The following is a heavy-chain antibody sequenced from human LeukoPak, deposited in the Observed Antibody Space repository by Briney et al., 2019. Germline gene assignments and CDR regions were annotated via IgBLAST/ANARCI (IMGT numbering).Heavy chain of an antibody. CDR3: ARRPNYYDSSGYYGDDAFDI. Sequence: TGGSLRLSCLTSGFTLSTNAMSWVRQAPGKGLEWISGISGSGASTYYADSVKGRFTISRDNSKNTLYLQMNSLRAEDTAVYYCARRPNYYDSSGYYGDDAFDIWGQGTMVTVSS. CDR1: GFTLSTNA. V-gene: IGHV3-23*01. J-gene: IGHJ3*02. CDR2: ISGSGAST. D-gene: IGHD3-22*01.